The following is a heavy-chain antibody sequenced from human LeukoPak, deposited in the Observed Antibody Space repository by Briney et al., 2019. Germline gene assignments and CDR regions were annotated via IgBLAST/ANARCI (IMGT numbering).Heavy chain of an antibody. J-gene: IGHJ4*02. D-gene: IGHD3-10*01. V-gene: IGHV4-4*02. CDR1: GDSISSSHW. CDR3: ARDYGSGSYYVFDY. Sequence: SETLSLTCAVSGDSISSSHWWTWVRQPPGKGLEWIGEMYHRGTTNYNLSLKSRVNISVDRSKNQFSLRLTSVTAADTAVYYCARDYGSGSYYVFDYWGQGTLVTVSS. CDR2: MYHRGTT.